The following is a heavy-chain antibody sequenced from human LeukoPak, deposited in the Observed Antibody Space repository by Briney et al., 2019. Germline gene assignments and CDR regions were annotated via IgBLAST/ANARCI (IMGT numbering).Heavy chain of an antibody. D-gene: IGHD3-10*01. CDR2: ISSSVSTI. CDR3: ARLYFCGSGSSRNLDY. CDR1: GFTFSSYE. V-gene: IGHV3-48*03. Sequence: GGSLRLSCAASGFTFSSYEMNWVRQAPGKGLEWVSYISSSVSTIYYADSVKGRFTISRDNAKNSLYLQMNSLRAEDTAVHYCARLYFCGSGSSRNLDYWGQGTLVTVSS. J-gene: IGHJ4*02.